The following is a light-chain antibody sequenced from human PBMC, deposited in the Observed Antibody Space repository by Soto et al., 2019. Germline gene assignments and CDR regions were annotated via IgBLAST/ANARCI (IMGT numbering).Light chain of an antibody. CDR3: SSYAGSNKRVV. CDR2: EVT. CDR1: SSDVGRHDY. J-gene: IGLJ2*01. Sequence: QPVLTQPPSASGSPGQSVTISCTGTSSDVGRHDYASWYQQHPGKAPKLIIHEVTKRPSGVPDRFSGSKSGNTASLTVSGLQAEDEADYHCSSYAGSNKRVVFGGGTKLTVL. V-gene: IGLV2-8*01.